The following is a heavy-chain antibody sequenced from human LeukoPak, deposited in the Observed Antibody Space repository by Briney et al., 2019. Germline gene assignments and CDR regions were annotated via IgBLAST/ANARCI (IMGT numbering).Heavy chain of an antibody. CDR2: INHSGST. CDR3: ARWDGYSSSPDY. Sequence: PSETLSLTCAVYGGSFSGYYWSWIRQPPGKGLEWIGEINHSGSTNYNPSLKSRVTISVDTSKNQFSLKLSSVTAADTAVYYCARWDGYSSSPDYWGQGSLVTVSS. CDR1: GGSFSGYY. D-gene: IGHD6-13*01. V-gene: IGHV4-34*01. J-gene: IGHJ4*02.